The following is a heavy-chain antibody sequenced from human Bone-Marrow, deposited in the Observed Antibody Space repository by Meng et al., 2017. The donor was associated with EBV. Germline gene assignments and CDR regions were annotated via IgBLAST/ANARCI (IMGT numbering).Heavy chain of an antibody. Sequence: VQWGQSGGEWKKPGASVKVSCKASGYTVTGYYMHWVRQAPGQGLEWMGRINPNCGGTNYAQKFQGRVTMTRDTSISTAYMELSRLRSDDTAVYYCARDFDLEYYYDNSGYLNYWGQGTLVTVSS. D-gene: IGHD3-22*01. CDR1: GYTVTGYY. V-gene: IGHV1-2*06. J-gene: IGHJ4*02. CDR3: ARDFDLEYYYDNSGYLNY. CDR2: INPNCGGT.